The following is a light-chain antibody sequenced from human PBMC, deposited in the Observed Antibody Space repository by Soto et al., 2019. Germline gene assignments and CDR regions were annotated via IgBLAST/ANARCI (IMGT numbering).Light chain of an antibody. CDR2: EVN. Sequence: QSALTQPPSASGSPGQSVTISCTGTSSDVGGYKYVSWYQQHPGKAPKLMIFEVNKRPSGVPDRFSGSKSGNTASLTVSGNLAEDEDEHYCRSYAGINNLGVFGTGTKLTVL. V-gene: IGLV2-8*01. CDR3: RSYAGINNLGV. J-gene: IGLJ1*01. CDR1: SSDVGGYKY.